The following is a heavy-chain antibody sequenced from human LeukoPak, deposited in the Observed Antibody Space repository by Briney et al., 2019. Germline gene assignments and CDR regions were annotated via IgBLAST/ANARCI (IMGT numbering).Heavy chain of an antibody. CDR1: GDSVSGSRAA. Sequence: SQTLSLTCAISGDSVSGSRAAWNWIRQSPSRGLEWLGRTYYRSKWYNDYAVSVKSRITINPDTSKNQFSLQLNSVTPEDTAVYYCAREYCSGGSCLNNWFDPWGQGTLVTVSS. J-gene: IGHJ5*02. CDR2: TYYRSKWYN. D-gene: IGHD2-15*01. V-gene: IGHV6-1*01. CDR3: AREYCSGGSCLNNWFDP.